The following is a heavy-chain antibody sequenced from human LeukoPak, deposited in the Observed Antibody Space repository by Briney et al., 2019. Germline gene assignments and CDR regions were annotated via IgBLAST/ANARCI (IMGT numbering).Heavy chain of an antibody. CDR2: IIPIFGTA. Sequence: ASVKVSCKASGGTFSSYAISWVRQAPGQGLEWMGGIIPIFGTANYAQKFQGRVTITADESTSTAYMELSSLRSEDTAVYYCARDRDYGGNSGYYYYMDVWGKGTTVTVSS. CDR1: GGTFSSYA. J-gene: IGHJ6*03. D-gene: IGHD4-23*01. V-gene: IGHV1-69*13. CDR3: ARDRDYGGNSGYYYYMDV.